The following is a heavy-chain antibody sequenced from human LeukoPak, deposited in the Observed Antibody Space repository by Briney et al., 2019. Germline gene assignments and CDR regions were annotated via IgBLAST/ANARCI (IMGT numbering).Heavy chain of an antibody. CDR3: AKVRPYCSSTRCYARSGLFDY. Sequence: GGSLRLSCAASGFTFSTYGMHWVRQAPGKGLEWVAFIRYDGSNKYYGDSVKGRFTISRDNSKNTLDLQMNSLRPEDTAVYYCAKVRPYCSSTRCYARSGLFDYWGQGTLVTVSS. V-gene: IGHV3-30*02. D-gene: IGHD2-2*01. CDR1: GFTFSTYG. CDR2: IRYDGSNK. J-gene: IGHJ4*02.